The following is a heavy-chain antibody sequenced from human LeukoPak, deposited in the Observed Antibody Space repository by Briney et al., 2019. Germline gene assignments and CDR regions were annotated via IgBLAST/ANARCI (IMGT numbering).Heavy chain of an antibody. CDR2: IRYDGSNK. J-gene: IGHJ4*02. D-gene: IGHD6-19*01. CDR3: AKDQGYSSGTLDY. V-gene: IGHV3-30*02. CDR1: GFTFSSYG. Sequence: GGSLRLSCAASGFTFSSYGMHWVRQAPGKGLEWVAFIRYDGSNKYYADSVKGRFTISRDNSKNTLYLQMNSLRAEDTAVYYCAKDQGYSSGTLDYWGQGTLVTVSS.